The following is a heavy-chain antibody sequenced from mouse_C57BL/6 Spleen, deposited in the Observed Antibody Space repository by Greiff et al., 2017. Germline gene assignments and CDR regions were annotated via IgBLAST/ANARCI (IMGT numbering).Heavy chain of an antibody. D-gene: IGHD2-1*01. CDR2: INPNYGTT. J-gene: IGHJ4*01. CDR3: ARSRYYGNYSYYAMDY. V-gene: IGHV1-39*01. CDR1: GYSFTDYN. Sequence: EVQRVESGPELVKPGASVKISCKASGYSFTDYNMNWVKQSNGKSLEWIGVINPNYGTTSYNQKFKGKATLTVDQSSSTAYMQLNSLTSEDSAVYYCARSRYYGNYSYYAMDYWGQGTSVTVSS.